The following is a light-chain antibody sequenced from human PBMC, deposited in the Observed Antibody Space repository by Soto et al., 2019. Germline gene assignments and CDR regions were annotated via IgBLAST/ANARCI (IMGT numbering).Light chain of an antibody. CDR2: EVS. Sequence: QSVLTQPASVSGSPGQSITISCTGTSSDVGGYKYVSWYQQHPGKAPNLMIYEVSNRPSGVSNRFSGSKSGNTASLTISGLQAEDEADYYCSSHTSSSTLYVFGAGTKLTVL. CDR3: SSHTSSSTLYV. V-gene: IGLV2-14*01. J-gene: IGLJ1*01. CDR1: SSDVGGYKY.